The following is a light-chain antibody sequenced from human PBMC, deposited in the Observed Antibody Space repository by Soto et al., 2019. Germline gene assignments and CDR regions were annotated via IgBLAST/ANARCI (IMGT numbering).Light chain of an antibody. V-gene: IGKV3-20*01. CDR1: QSVSSSY. J-gene: IGKJ3*01. Sequence: EIVLTQSPGTLSLSPGERATLSCRASQSVSSSYLAWYQQKPGQAPRLLIYGASSRATGIPDRFSGSGSGTDFTLTISSLEPEDFAVYYCQQYGSSIFTFGPGTKVDSK. CDR2: GAS. CDR3: QQYGSSIFT.